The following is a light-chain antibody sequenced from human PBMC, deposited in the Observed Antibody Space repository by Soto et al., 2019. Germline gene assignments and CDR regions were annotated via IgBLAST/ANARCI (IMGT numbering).Light chain of an antibody. CDR2: EVT. J-gene: IGLJ1*01. V-gene: IGLV2-14*03. CDR1: SSDVGGYNY. Sequence: QSALTRPASVSGSPGQSISLSCTGSSSDVGGYNYVSWYQQHPGEAPKLLIYEVTHRPSGVSDRFSGSKSGSTASLTISGLQTDDEADYYCTSWTTNNIPYVFGTGTKVTVL. CDR3: TSWTTNNIPYV.